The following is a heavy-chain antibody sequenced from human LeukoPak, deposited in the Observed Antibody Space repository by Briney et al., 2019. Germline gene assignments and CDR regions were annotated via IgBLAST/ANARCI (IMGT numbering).Heavy chain of an antibody. CDR2: IYSGGST. D-gene: IGHD3-3*02. J-gene: IGHJ4*02. CDR3: AKVGIEHLLSQGQFFDY. Sequence: RGWCASLSCAPSVFTVSSNYMSWVRQAPGKGLEWVSVIYSGGSTYYADSVKGRFTISRDNSKNTLYLQMNSLRAEDTAVYYCAKVGIEHLLSQGQFFDYWGQGTLVTVSS. V-gene: IGHV3-53*01. CDR1: VFTVSSNY.